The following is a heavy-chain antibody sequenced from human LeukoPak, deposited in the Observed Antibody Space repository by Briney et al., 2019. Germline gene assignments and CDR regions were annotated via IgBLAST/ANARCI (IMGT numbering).Heavy chain of an antibody. CDR2: TRNKGKSYTT. D-gene: IGHD3-22*01. J-gene: IGHJ3*02. CDR1: GFTFSDHY. CDR3: ARWDYYDSGAFDI. V-gene: IGHV3-72*01. Sequence: GGSLRLSCAASGFTFSDHYMDWVRQAPGKGLEWVGRTRNKGKSYTTEYAASVKGTFTISRDHSKNSLYLQMNSLKTEDTAVYYCARWDYYDSGAFDIWGQGTMVTVSS.